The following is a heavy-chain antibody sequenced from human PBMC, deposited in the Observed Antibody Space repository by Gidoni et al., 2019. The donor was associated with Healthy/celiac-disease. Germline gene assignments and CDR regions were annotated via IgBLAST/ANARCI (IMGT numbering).Heavy chain of an antibody. D-gene: IGHD5-12*01. Sequence: EVQLVESGGGLVKHGGSRRLYCAESGVTCSSDSMNWVRQSPGKGLEWVSSISSSSSYIYYAYSVKCRFPISRDNAKNSLYLQLNSLSAEDTAVSYCARAASGALCIYGYWGQGTLVTVSS. CDR3: ARAASGALCIYGY. CDR2: ISSSSSYI. CDR1: GVTCSSDS. J-gene: IGHJ4*02. V-gene: IGHV3-21*01.